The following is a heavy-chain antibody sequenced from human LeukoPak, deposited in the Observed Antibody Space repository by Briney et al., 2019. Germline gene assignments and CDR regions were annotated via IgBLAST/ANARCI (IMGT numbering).Heavy chain of an antibody. J-gene: IGHJ4*02. CDR2: IWYDGSNK. Sequence: GGSLRLSCAASGFTFSSYGMHWVRQAPGKGLEWVAVIWYDGSNKYYADSVKGRFTISRDNSKNTLYLQTNSLRAEDTAVYYCARVPDYGGNVPFDYWGQGTLVTVSS. V-gene: IGHV3-33*01. D-gene: IGHD4-23*01. CDR1: GFTFSSYG. CDR3: ARVPDYGGNVPFDY.